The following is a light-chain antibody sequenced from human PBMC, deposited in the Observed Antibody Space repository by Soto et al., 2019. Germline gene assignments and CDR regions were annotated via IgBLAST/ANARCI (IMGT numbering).Light chain of an antibody. CDR2: DAS. CDR3: QQYNGDSRT. V-gene: IGKV1-5*01. J-gene: IGKJ1*01. Sequence: DIQMTQSPSTLSASVGDTVTITCRATQSISKSLAWYQQRPGKAPKLLIYDASILPTEVPSRISGSGSGTDFTLTISNLQPDDFATYYCQQYNGDSRTLGQGTKVDIK. CDR1: QSISKS.